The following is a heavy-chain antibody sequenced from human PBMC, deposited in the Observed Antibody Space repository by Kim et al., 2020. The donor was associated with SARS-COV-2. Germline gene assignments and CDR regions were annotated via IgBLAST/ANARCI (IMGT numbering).Heavy chain of an antibody. J-gene: IGHJ3*02. D-gene: IGHD3-16*01. CDR2: ISGDGGST. Sequence: GVSLRLSCAVSGFRFDEFSMYWVRQVPGKGLEWLSVISGDGGSTQYADSVKGRFTVSRDNSKNSLSLQMDSLKTEDTGLYYCAKDFVITGRIVPHVFDIWGQGTLVTVSS. V-gene: IGHV3-43*02. CDR3: AKDFVITGRIVPHVFDI. CDR1: GFRFDEFS.